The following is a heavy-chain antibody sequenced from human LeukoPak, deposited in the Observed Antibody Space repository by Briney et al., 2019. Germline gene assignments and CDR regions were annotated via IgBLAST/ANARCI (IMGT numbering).Heavy chain of an antibody. V-gene: IGHV4-30-4*08. CDR2: IYYSGRT. J-gene: IGHJ6*03. Sequence: SETLSLTCAVYGGSFSGYYWSWIRQPPGKGLEWIGYIYYSGRTYYNPSLRSRVNISVDTSKNQFSLKLSSVTAADTAVYYCARENTAMVRYYYYMDVWGKGTTVTVSS. CDR1: GGSFSGYY. D-gene: IGHD5-18*01. CDR3: ARENTAMVRYYYYMDV.